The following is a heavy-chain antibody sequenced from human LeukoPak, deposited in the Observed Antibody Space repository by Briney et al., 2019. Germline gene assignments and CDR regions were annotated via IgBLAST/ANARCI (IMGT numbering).Heavy chain of an antibody. D-gene: IGHD2-21*02. V-gene: IGHV4-59*01. Sequence: SETLSLTCTVSGGSISSYYWSWIRQPPGKGLEWLGYIYYSGSTNYNPSLKSRVTISVDTSKNQFSLKLSSVTAADTAVYYCAVVAGGDEAVDYWGQGTLVTVSS. CDR2: IYYSGST. CDR3: AVVAGGDEAVDY. CDR1: GGSISSYY. J-gene: IGHJ4*02.